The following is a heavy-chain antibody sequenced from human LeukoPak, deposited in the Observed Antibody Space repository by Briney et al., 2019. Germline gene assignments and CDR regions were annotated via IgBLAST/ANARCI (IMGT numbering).Heavy chain of an antibody. D-gene: IGHD2-2*01. CDR3: AKCDYCSSTSCHNLIDY. V-gene: IGHV3-15*01. CDR1: GFIFKNAW. J-gene: IGHJ4*02. CDR2: VTSESAGGTT. Sequence: GGSLRLSCTTSGFIFKNAWMSWIRQAPGKGLEWVGRVTSESAGGTTDYPAVVKGRFSISRDDSTNMVYLQMNSLRAEDTAVYYCAKCDYCSSTSCHNLIDYWGQGTLVTVSS.